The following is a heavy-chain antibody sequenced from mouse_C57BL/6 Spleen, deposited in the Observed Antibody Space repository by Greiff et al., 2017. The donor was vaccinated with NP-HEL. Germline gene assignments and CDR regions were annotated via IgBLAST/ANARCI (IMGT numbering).Heavy chain of an antibody. J-gene: IGHJ1*03. V-gene: IGHV1-55*01. CDR2: IYPGSGST. CDR1: GYTFTSYW. D-gene: IGHD1-1*01. Sequence: VQLQQPGAELVKPGASVKMSCKASGYTFTSYWITWVKQRPGQGLEWIGDIYPGSGSTNYNEKFKSKATLTVDTSSSTAYMQLSSLTSEDSAVYYCARRGDYYGSSYDWYFDVWGTGTTVTVSS. CDR3: ARRGDYYGSSYDWYFDV.